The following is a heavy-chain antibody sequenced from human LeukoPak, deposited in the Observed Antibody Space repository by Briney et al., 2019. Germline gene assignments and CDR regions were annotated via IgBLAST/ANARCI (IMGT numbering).Heavy chain of an antibody. CDR2: ISYDGSNK. D-gene: IGHD2-15*01. V-gene: IGHV3-30*18. CDR3: AKDPIVVVVADPPA. J-gene: IGHJ5*02. CDR1: GFTFSSYG. Sequence: GGSLRLSCAASGFTFSSYGMHWVRQAPGKGLEWVAVISYDGSNKYYADSVKGRFTISRDNSKNTLYLQMNSLRAEDTAVYYCAKDPIVVVVADPPAWGQGTLVTVSS.